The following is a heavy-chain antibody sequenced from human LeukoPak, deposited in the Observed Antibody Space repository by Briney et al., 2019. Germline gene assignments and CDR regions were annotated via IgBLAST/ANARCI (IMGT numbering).Heavy chain of an antibody. CDR3: ARAHYDFWSGYYNY. CDR2: IKQDGSEK. D-gene: IGHD3-3*01. Sequence: GGSLRLSCAASGVTFSSYWMSWVRQAPGKGLDWGANIKQDGSEKYYVDSVKGRFTISGDNDKNSLYLQMNSLRAEDTAVYYCARAHYDFWSGYYNYWGQGTLVTVSS. J-gene: IGHJ4*02. CDR1: GVTFSSYW. V-gene: IGHV3-7*01.